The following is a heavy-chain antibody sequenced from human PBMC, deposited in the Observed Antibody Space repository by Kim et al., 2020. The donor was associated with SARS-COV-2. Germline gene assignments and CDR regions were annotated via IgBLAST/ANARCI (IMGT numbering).Heavy chain of an antibody. V-gene: IGHV4-59*01. CDR1: SDSFSAYY. CDR3: ARSEGRASWHQFDY. Sequence: SETLSLTCTVSSDSFSAYYWSWIRQIPGKGLEWIGYIFYSGSTNYNPSLKSRATISWDTSRNQFSLGLTSVTQADTAVYYCARSEGRASWHQFDYWGQG. CDR2: IFYSGST. J-gene: IGHJ4*02.